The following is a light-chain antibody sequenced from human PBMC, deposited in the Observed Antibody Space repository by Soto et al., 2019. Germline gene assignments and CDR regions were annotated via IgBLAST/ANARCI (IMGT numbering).Light chain of an antibody. Sequence: IQLTQSPSSLSASVGDRVTISCRASQGISSNFAWYQQRPGNAPKLLIYASSTLQTGVPSRFSGSGSGTDFTLTISSLQPEDFANYYCQQLNSYPLTFGGGTKVEIK. V-gene: IGKV1-9*01. J-gene: IGKJ4*01. CDR2: ASS. CDR1: QGISSN. CDR3: QQLNSYPLT.